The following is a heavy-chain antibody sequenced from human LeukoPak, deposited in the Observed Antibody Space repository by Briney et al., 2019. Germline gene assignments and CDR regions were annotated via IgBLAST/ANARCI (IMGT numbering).Heavy chain of an antibody. CDR2: ISGNGHTI. Sequence: GGSVRLACAASGSTFHVYAIYWVRQAPGKGLEWVSLISGNGHTISYADSVRGRFTISRDNTKNSLYLQMDSLTTEDTAVYYCARDGGTSSLLDFWGKGFTVT. CDR3: ARDGGTSSLLDF. V-gene: IGHV3-43*02. J-gene: IGHJ6*03. CDR1: GSTFHVYA. D-gene: IGHD3-16*02.